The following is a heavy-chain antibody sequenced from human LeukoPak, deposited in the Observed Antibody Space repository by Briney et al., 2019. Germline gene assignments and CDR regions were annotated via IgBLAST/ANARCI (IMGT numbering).Heavy chain of an antibody. CDR2: INSVGSST. CDR3: ARDRGSSCLDV. V-gene: IGHV3-74*01. Sequence: GGSLRLSCAASGFTFSSYWMHWVRQAPGKGLVWVSRINSVGSSTSYADSVKGRFTISRDNAKTTLYLQTNSLRAEDTAVYYCARDRGSSCLDVWGKGTTVTVSS. J-gene: IGHJ6*04. D-gene: IGHD6-13*01. CDR1: GFTFSSYW.